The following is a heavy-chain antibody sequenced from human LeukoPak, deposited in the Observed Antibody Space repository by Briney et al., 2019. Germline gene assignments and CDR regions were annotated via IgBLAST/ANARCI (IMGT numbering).Heavy chain of an antibody. J-gene: IGHJ4*02. CDR2: ISSSSSYI. V-gene: IGHV3-21*01. CDR1: GFTFSSYS. Sequence: PGGSLRLSCAASGFTFSSYSMNWVRQAPGKGLEWVSSISSSSSYIYYADSVKGRFTISRDNAKNSLYLRMNSLRAEDTAVYYCARVPVWGSGSAPFDYWGQGTLVTVSS. CDR3: ARVPVWGSGSAPFDY. D-gene: IGHD3-10*01.